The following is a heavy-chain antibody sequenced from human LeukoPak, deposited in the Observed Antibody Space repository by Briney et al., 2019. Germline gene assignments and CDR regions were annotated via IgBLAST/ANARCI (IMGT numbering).Heavy chain of an antibody. CDR1: GFTFSSYW. CDR3: VKDFLWFGESYYFDY. V-gene: IGHV3-74*01. Sequence: GGSLRLSCAASGFTFSSYWMHWVRQAPGKGLVWVSRIDSDGSSTSYADSVKGRFTISRDNAKNTLYLQMNSLRAEDTAVYYCVKDFLWFGESYYFDYWGQGTLVTVSS. CDR2: IDSDGSST. J-gene: IGHJ4*02. D-gene: IGHD3-10*01.